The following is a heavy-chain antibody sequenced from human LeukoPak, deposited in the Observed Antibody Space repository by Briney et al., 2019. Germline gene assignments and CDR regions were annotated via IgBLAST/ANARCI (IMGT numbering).Heavy chain of an antibody. CDR3: ARGPWEIGELSNNFDY. CDR1: GGSFSGYY. V-gene: IGHV4-34*01. Sequence: PSETLSLTCAVYGGSFSGYYWSWIRRPPGKGLEWIGEINHSGSTNYNPSLKSRVTISVDTSKNQFSLKLSSVTAADTAVYYCARGPWEIGELSNNFDYWGQGTLVTVSS. D-gene: IGHD3-10*01. CDR2: INHSGST. J-gene: IGHJ4*02.